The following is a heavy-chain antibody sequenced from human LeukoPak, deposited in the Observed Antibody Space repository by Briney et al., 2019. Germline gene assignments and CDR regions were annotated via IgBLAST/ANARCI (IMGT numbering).Heavy chain of an antibody. CDR2: TKTDGSEK. Sequence: GGSLRLSCEASGFTFSSYWMSWVRQAPGKGLEWVANTKTDGSEKYYVDSVKGRFTISRDNAKNSLYLQMNSLRAEDTAVYYCARDYTGYFPWGQGTLVIVSS. D-gene: IGHD3-9*01. CDR1: GFTFSSYW. V-gene: IGHV3-7*03. CDR3: ARDYTGYFP. J-gene: IGHJ5*02.